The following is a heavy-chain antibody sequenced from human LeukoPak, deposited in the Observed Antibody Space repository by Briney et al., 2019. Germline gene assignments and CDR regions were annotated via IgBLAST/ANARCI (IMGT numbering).Heavy chain of an antibody. CDR3: ARQSNYDFWSGYSPNYYYMDV. CDR1: GYTFTSYD. J-gene: IGHJ6*03. D-gene: IGHD3-3*01. V-gene: IGHV1-8*03. Sequence: GASVKVSCKASGYTFTSYDINWVRQAPGQGLEWMGRMNPNSGNTGYAQKFQGRVTITRNTSISTAYMELNSLRSEDTAVYYCARQSNYDFWSGYSPNYYYMDVWGKGTTVTVSS. CDR2: MNPNSGNT.